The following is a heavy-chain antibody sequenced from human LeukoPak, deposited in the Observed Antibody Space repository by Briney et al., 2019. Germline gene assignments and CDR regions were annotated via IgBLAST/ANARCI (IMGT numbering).Heavy chain of an antibody. D-gene: IGHD3-16*01. J-gene: IGHJ4*02. Sequence: SVKVSCKASGYTFTGYYMHWVRQAPGQGLEWMGGIIPIFGTANYAQKFQGRVTITTDESTSTAYMELRSLRSDDTAVYYCAREGLGELTLDCWGQGTLVTVSS. V-gene: IGHV1-69*05. CDR1: GYTFTGYY. CDR2: IIPIFGTA. CDR3: AREGLGELTLDC.